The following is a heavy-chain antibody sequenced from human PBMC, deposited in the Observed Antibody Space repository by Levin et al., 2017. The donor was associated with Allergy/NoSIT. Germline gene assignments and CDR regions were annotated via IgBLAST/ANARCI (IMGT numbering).Heavy chain of an antibody. Sequence: SQTLSLTCTVSGGSISGYYWSWIRQPPGKGLEWIAYISYSGNTNYNPSLKSRVTISVDTSRDQFSLWLSSVTAADTAVYYCARHQKRAVASFYDYDMDVWGRGATVTVSS. J-gene: IGHJ6*03. CDR3: ARHQKRAVASFYDYDMDV. CDR2: ISYSGNT. CDR1: GGSISGYY. V-gene: IGHV4-59*08. D-gene: IGHD6-19*01.